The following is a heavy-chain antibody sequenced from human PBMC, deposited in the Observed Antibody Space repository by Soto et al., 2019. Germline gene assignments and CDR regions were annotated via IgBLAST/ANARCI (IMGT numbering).Heavy chain of an antibody. Sequence: GESLKISCKGSGYSFTSYWIGWVRQMPGKGLEWVGIIYTGDSYTRYSPSFQGQVTNSADKYISTAYLQWRSLKDSDTAMYYCARRKVGATTGNAFDIWGQGKMVTVSS. D-gene: IGHD1-26*01. CDR3: ARRKVGATTGNAFDI. V-gene: IGHV5-51*01. CDR1: GYSFTSYW. J-gene: IGHJ3*02. CDR2: IYTGDSYT.